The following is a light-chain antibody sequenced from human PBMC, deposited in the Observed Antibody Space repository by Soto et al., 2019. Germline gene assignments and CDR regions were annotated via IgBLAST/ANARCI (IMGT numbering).Light chain of an antibody. J-gene: IGKJ1*01. Sequence: EIVMTQSPATLSVTLGERATLSCRASQDISSNLAWYQQKPGQAPRLLIYDASTRATGIPARFSGSGSETEFTLTISSLQSEDFAVYYCQQYQTWPRTFGQGTRVEVK. CDR2: DAS. CDR1: QDISSN. CDR3: QQYQTWPRT. V-gene: IGKV3-15*01.